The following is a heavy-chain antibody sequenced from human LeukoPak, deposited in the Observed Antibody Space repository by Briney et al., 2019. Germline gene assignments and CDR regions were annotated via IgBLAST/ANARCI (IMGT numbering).Heavy chain of an antibody. Sequence: SETLSLTCTVSGGSISSYYWSWVRQPAGKGLEWIGRIYSSGSTNYNTSLKSRVPMSVDTSTNQFSLKLSSVTGADTAVYYCAREEALYYFWSGYYRVSWFDPWGQGTLVTVSS. V-gene: IGHV4-4*07. CDR3: AREEALYYFWSGYYRVSWFDP. CDR2: IYSSGST. CDR1: GGSISSYY. D-gene: IGHD3-3*01. J-gene: IGHJ5*02.